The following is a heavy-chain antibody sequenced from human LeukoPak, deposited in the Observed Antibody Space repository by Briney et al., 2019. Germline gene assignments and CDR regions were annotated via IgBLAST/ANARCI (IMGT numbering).Heavy chain of an antibody. V-gene: IGHV1-2*06. CDR1: GYTFTGYY. D-gene: IGHD3-10*01. J-gene: IGHJ4*02. Sequence: ASVKLSCKASGYTFTGYYMHWVRQAPGQGLEWMGRINPNSGGTNYAQKFQGRVTMTRDTSISTAYMELSRLRSDDTAVYYCARDDPITMVRGSSNYWGQGTLVTVSS. CDR2: INPNSGGT. CDR3: ARDDPITMVRGSSNY.